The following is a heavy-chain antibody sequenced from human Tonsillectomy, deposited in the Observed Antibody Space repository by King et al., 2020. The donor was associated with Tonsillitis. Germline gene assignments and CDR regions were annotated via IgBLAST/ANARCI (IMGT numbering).Heavy chain of an antibody. D-gene: IGHD1-1*01. Sequence: QLQESGPGLVKPSETLSLTCTVSGGSISSYYWSWIRQPPGKGLEWIGYIYYSGSTNYNPPLKSRVTMSVDTSKRQFSLKLSSVTAADTAVYYCAREISLADAFDIWGQGTMVTVSS. V-gene: IGHV4-59*01. CDR2: IYYSGST. CDR3: AREISLADAFDI. J-gene: IGHJ3*02. CDR1: GGSISSYY.